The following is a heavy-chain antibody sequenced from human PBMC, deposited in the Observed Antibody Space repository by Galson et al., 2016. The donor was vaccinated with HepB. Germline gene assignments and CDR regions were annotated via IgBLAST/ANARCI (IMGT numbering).Heavy chain of an antibody. CDR3: ARGSRDYYHYMDV. Sequence: TLSLTCTVSGDSINSAGYYWSWIRQHPGKGLEWIGDIYHSGDSYYNPSLKSRVSISVDTSKKQFSLKVSSVTAADTAVYCCARGSRDYYHYMDVWGNGTTVTVSS. J-gene: IGHJ6*03. CDR2: IYHSGDS. D-gene: IGHD3-10*01. V-gene: IGHV4-31*03. CDR1: GDSINSAGYY.